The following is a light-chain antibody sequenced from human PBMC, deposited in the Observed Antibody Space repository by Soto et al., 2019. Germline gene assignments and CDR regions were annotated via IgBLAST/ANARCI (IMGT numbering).Light chain of an antibody. CDR2: TAS. CDR1: QGISDY. CDR3: QQTYTFPWT. V-gene: IGKV1-39*01. Sequence: DIRMTQSPSSLSASVGDTVTITCRASQGISDYLSWFQHKPGEAPKLLIYTASSLQGGVPLRFSGAGSRTDFSLTISGLQPEDSATYYCQQTYTFPWTFGQGPRGRS. J-gene: IGKJ1*01.